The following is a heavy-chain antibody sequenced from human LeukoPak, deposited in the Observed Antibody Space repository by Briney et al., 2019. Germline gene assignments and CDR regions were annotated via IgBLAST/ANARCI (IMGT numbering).Heavy chain of an antibody. CDR3: ARSVSWGLLVRHDAFDI. V-gene: IGHV4-59*08. CDR1: GGSISSYH. CDR2: IHYSGST. Sequence: SETLSLTCTVSGGSISSYHWIWIRQPPGKGLEWIGYIHYSGSTNYNPSLKSRVTTSVDTSKKQFSLKLRSVTAADTAVYYCARSVSWGLLVRHDAFDIWGQGTMVSFCS. D-gene: IGHD2-21*01. J-gene: IGHJ3*02.